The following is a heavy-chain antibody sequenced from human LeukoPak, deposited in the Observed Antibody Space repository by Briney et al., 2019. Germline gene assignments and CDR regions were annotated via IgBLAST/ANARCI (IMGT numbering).Heavy chain of an antibody. CDR1: GFTFSSYG. J-gene: IGHJ5*02. D-gene: IGHD3-16*01. Sequence: GGTLTLSCAASGFTFSSYGMSWVRQAPRKGLEWVSATSGSGGNTYYADSVKGRFTISRDNSKNTLYLQMNSLRAEGTAVYYCAKDDNYIRFLSWGQGTLVTVSS. CDR2: TSGSGGNT. CDR3: AKDDNYIRFLS. V-gene: IGHV3-23*01.